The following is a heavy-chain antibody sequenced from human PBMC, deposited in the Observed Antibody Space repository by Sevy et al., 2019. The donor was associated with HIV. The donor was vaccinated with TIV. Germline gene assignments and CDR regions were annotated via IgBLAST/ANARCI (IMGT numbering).Heavy chain of an antibody. CDR1: GFTVSSNY. CDR2: IRSKAYGGTT. V-gene: IGHV3-49*04. CDR3: TRDRGRLQGYYFDY. D-gene: IGHD4-4*01. Sequence: GGSLRLSCAASGFTVSSNYMSWVRQAPGKGLEWVGFIRSKAYGGTTEYAASVKGRFTISRDDSKSIAYLQMNSLKTEDTAVYYCTRDRGRLQGYYFDYWGQGTLVTVSS. J-gene: IGHJ4*02.